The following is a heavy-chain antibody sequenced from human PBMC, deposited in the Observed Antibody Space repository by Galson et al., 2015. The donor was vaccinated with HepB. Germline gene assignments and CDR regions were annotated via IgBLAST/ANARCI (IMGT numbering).Heavy chain of an antibody. D-gene: IGHD6-13*01. CDR1: GFTFSSYA. V-gene: IGHV3-23*01. Sequence: SLRLSCAASGFTFSSYAMSWVRQAPGKGLERVSAISGSGGSTYYADSVKGRFTISRDNSKNTLYLQMNSLRAEDTAVYYCAKVWGSSPDIDYWGQGTLVTVSS. J-gene: IGHJ4*02. CDR3: AKVWGSSPDIDY. CDR2: ISGSGGST.